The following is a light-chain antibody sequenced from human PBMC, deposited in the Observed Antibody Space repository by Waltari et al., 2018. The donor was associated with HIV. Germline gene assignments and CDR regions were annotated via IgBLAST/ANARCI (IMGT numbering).Light chain of an antibody. CDR1: ALPKQY. CDR3: QSADNTAIYWV. Sequence: SYELTQPPSVSVSPGQTARITCSGHALPKQYAYWYQQKPGQAPVLVIFKDTERPSGIPDRFSGSSSGTIVTLTIRGVQAEDEADYYCQSADNTAIYWVFGGGTKLTVL. V-gene: IGLV3-25*03. CDR2: KDT. J-gene: IGLJ3*02.